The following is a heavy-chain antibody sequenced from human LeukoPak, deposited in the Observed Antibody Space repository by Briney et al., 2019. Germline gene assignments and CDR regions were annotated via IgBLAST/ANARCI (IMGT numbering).Heavy chain of an antibody. V-gene: IGHV3-21*01. D-gene: IGHD6-6*01. Sequence: PGGSLRLSCAASGFTFSSYSMNWVRQAPGKGLEWVSSISSSSSYIYYADSVKGRFTISRDNAKNSLYLQMNSLRAEDTAVYYCARDRVRYSSSSYGNWFDPWGQGTLVTVSS. CDR1: GFTFSSYS. J-gene: IGHJ5*02. CDR3: ARDRVRYSSSSYGNWFDP. CDR2: ISSSSSYI.